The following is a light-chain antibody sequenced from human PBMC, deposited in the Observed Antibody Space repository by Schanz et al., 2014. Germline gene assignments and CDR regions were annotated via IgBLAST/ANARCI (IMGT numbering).Light chain of an antibody. CDR1: SSNVGGYNH. CDR2: EVS. CDR3: SSYAGTSYV. J-gene: IGLJ1*01. Sequence: QSALTQPPSASGSPGQSVTISCTGTSSNVGGYNHVSWYQQHPGRAPKLIIYEVSERPSGVPDRFSGSKSGNTASLTVSGLQAEDEADYYCSSYAGTSYVFGTGTKLTVL. V-gene: IGLV2-8*01.